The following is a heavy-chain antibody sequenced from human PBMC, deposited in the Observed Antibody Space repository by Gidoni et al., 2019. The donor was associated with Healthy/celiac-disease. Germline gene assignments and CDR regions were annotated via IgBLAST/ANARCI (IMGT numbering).Heavy chain of an antibody. CDR1: GFTFSSYE. Sequence: EVQLVESGGGLVQPGGSLSLSCAASGFTFSSYEMNWVRQAPGKGLEWVSYISSSGSTIYYADSVKGRFTISRDNAKNSLYLQMNSLRAEDTAVYYCARERGSPGFYYYYGMDVWGQGTTVTVSS. CDR2: ISSSGSTI. V-gene: IGHV3-48*03. CDR3: ARERGSPGFYYYYGMDV. J-gene: IGHJ6*02. D-gene: IGHD3-9*01.